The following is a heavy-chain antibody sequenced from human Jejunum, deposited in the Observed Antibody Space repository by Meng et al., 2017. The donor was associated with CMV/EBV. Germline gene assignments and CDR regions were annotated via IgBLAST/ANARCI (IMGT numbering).Heavy chain of an antibody. CDR1: GVTCSSYW. J-gene: IGHJ4*02. V-gene: IGHV3-7*01. Sequence: LRISCAASGVTCSSYWMSWVRQAPGKGLEWVANIKQDGSEKYYVDSVKGRFTISRDNAKNSLYLQMNSLRAEDTAVYYCARDIVVVWGQGTLVTVSS. D-gene: IGHD2-2*01. CDR3: ARDIVVV. CDR2: IKQDGSEK.